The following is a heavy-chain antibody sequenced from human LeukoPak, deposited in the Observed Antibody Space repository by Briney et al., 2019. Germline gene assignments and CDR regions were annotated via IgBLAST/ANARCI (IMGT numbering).Heavy chain of an antibody. D-gene: IGHD5-12*01. CDR1: GYTFTSYG. J-gene: IGHJ4*02. Sequence: ASVKVSCKASGYTFTSYGISWVRQAPGQGLEWMGWISAYNGNTNYAQKLQGRVTMTTGTSTSTAYMELRSLRSDDTAVYYCARGGHHRGYSGYDYPDYWGQGTLVTVSS. CDR2: ISAYNGNT. V-gene: IGHV1-18*01. CDR3: ARGGHHRGYSGYDYPDY.